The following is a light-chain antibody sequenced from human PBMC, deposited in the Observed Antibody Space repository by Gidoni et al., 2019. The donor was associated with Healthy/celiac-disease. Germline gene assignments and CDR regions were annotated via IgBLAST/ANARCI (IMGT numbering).Light chain of an antibody. J-gene: IGKJ2*04. CDR1: QSILHSEEKTY. CDR3: MQRIQLPCS. Sequence: DIVVTQTPLSLSVTPGQPAYISCKSNQSILHSEEKTYMYWYLQKPCQPPQLLIYEVSNLFSGVPDRFSGSGSWPDFTLQISRVEAEDVGVSSCMQRIQLPCSFGQGTKLEIK. V-gene: IGKV2D-29*01. CDR2: EVS.